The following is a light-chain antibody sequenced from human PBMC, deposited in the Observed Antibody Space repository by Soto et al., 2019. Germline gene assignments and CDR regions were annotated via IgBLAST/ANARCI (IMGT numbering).Light chain of an antibody. V-gene: IGKV1-39*01. J-gene: IGKJ2*01. CDR2: DAS. CDR3: QQSYNSPYT. Sequence: DIQMTQSPASLSASAGDRVNITCRASQAINKNLNWYRHKLGKAPELLIYDASDSQAGVPSRFSVSGSGADFTLIISVLQPEDFATYYCQQSYNSPYTFGQGTKLEIK. CDR1: QAINKN.